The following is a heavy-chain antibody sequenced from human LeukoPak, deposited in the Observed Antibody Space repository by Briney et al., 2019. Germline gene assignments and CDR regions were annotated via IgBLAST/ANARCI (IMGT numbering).Heavy chain of an antibody. CDR1: GYTFTSYY. J-gene: IGHJ4*02. CDR2: INPSGGST. V-gene: IGHV1-46*01. D-gene: IGHD2-2*01. CDR3: ARVGPAASDDY. Sequence: ASVKVSCKASGYTFTSYYIHWVRQAPGEGLEWMGIINPSGGSTNYAQKFQGRVTMTRDTSTSTAYMELRSLRSDDTAVYYCARVGPAASDDYWGQGTLVTVSS.